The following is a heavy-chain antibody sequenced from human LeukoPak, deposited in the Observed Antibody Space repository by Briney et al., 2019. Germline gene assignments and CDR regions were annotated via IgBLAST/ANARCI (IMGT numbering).Heavy chain of an antibody. J-gene: IGHJ6*02. D-gene: IGHD3-3*01. CDR1: GFTFSSYW. Sequence: GGSLRLSCAASGFTFSSYWMHWVRQAPGKGLVWVSRINSDGSSTSYADSAKGRFTISRDNAKNTLYLQMNSLRAEDTAVYYCAREPDYDFWSGYPYYYGMDVWGQGTTVTVSS. CDR3: AREPDYDFWSGYPYYYGMDV. CDR2: INSDGSST. V-gene: IGHV3-74*01.